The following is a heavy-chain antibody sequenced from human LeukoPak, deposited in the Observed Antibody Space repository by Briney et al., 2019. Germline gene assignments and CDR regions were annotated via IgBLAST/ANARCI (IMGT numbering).Heavy chain of an antibody. D-gene: IGHD6-19*01. V-gene: IGHV3-7*01. CDR1: GFTFSSYW. Sequence: PGGSLRLSCAASGFTFSSYWMTWVRQAPGKGLEWVASVRQDGNQKYYVDSVKGRFTISRDNAMNSLYLQMNSLRAEDTAVYYCARDSSGWFNYWGQGTLVTVSS. CDR3: ARDSSGWFNY. J-gene: IGHJ4*02. CDR2: VRQDGNQK.